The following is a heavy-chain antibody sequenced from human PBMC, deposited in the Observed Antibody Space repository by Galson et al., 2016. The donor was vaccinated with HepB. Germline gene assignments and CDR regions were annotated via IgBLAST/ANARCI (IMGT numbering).Heavy chain of an antibody. CDR2: ILYTGTT. J-gene: IGHJ5*02. CDR3: ARLSTFNHRSGTYHP. Sequence: SETLSLTCTVSGGSISGSSYYWGWIRQSPGKGLEWIGIILYTGTTHYNPSLKSRISISVDTSKNQISLRLFSVTAADTAIYYCARLSTFNHRSGTYHPWGPGTLVTVSS. D-gene: IGHD3-10*01. CDR1: GGSISGSSYY. V-gene: IGHV4-39*01.